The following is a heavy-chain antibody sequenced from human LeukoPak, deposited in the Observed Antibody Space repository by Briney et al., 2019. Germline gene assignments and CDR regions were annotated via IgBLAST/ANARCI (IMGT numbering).Heavy chain of an antibody. V-gene: IGHV3-23*01. D-gene: IGHD1-26*01. CDR3: AKDRTVGASYWYFDL. CDR2: ISGSGGST. J-gene: IGHJ2*01. Sequence: XGSLRLSCAASGFTFSTYAMSWVRQAPGKGLEWVSAISGSGGSTYYADSVKGRFTISRDSSKNTLFLHMNTLRAEDTAIYYCAKDRTVGASYWYFDLWGRGTLVTVSS. CDR1: GFTFSTYA.